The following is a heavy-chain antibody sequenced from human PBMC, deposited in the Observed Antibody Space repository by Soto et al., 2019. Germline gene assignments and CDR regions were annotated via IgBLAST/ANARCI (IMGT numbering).Heavy chain of an antibody. V-gene: IGHV5-10-1*01. CDR3: AGLNYYGSWTYGMDV. D-gene: IGHD3-10*01. Sequence: PGESLKISCKGSGSSFTSYWISWVRQMPGKGLEWMGRIDPSDSYTNYSPSFQGHVTISADKSFNTAYLQWSSLKASDTAMYYCAGLNYYGSWTYGMDVWGQGTTVTVS. CDR2: IDPSDSYT. CDR1: GSSFTSYW. J-gene: IGHJ6*02.